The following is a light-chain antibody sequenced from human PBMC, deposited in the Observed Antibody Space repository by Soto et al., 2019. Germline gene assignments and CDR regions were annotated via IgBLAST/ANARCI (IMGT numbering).Light chain of an antibody. Sequence: ALTQPPSASGSPGQSVTISCTGTKSDIGVYDFVSWYQHHPGKAPRLIIYEVVQRPSGVPDRFSGSKSGNTASLTVSGLQAADEADYFCKSYAGSNTYVFGSGTK. CDR1: KSDIGVYDF. J-gene: IGLJ1*01. V-gene: IGLV2-8*01. CDR2: EVV. CDR3: KSYAGSNTYV.